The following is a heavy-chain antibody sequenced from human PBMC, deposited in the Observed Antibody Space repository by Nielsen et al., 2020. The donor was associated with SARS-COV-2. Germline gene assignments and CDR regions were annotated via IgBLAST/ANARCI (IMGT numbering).Heavy chain of an antibody. CDR1: GFTFSSYG. D-gene: IGHD1-26*01. J-gene: IGHJ4*02. Sequence: LKISCAASGFTFSSYGMHWVRQAPGKGLEWVAVIWYDGSNKYYADSVKGRFTISRDNSKNTLYLQMNSLRAEDTAVYYCARLRGGTYYTNFDYWGQGTLVTVSS. CDR3: ARLRGGTYYTNFDY. CDR2: IWYDGSNK. V-gene: IGHV3-33*01.